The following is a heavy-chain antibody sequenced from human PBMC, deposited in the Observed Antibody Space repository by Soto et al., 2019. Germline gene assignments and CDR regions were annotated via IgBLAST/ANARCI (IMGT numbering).Heavy chain of an antibody. D-gene: IGHD2-2*02. CDR1: GYTFTSYG. CDR3: AREGLGYCSSTSCYTGESLYYYYYGMDV. V-gene: IGHV1-18*04. J-gene: IGHJ6*02. CDR2: ISAYNGNT. Sequence: ASVKVSCKASGYTFTSYGISWVRQAPGQGLEWMGWISAYNGNTNYAQKLQGRVTMTTDTSTSTAYMELRGLRSDDTAVYYCAREGLGYCSSTSCYTGESLYYYYYGMDVWGQGTTVTVSS.